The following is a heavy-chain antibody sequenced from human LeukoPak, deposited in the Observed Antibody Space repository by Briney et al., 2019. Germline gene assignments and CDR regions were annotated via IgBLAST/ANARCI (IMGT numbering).Heavy chain of an antibody. V-gene: IGHV3-43*01. CDR1: GFTFDDYT. CDR2: ISWDGGST. D-gene: IGHD5-18*01. Sequence: PGGSLRLSCAASGFTFDDYTMHWVRQAPGKGLEWVSLISWDGGSTYYADSVKGRFTISRDNSKNSLYLQMNSLRTEDTALYYCAKDRGSDTAMVSFYMDVWGKGTTVTVSS. J-gene: IGHJ6*03. CDR3: AKDRGSDTAMVSFYMDV.